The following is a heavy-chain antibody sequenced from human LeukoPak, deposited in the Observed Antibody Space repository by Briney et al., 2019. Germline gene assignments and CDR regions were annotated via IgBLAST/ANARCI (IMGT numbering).Heavy chain of an antibody. CDR3: ARDPRTLNDYGGNSDY. Sequence: GSSVKVSCKASGGTFSSYAISWVRQAPGQGLEWMGGIIPIFGTANYAQKCQGRVTITADESTSTAYMELSSLRSEDAAVYYCARDPRTLNDYGGNSDYWGQGTLVTVSS. J-gene: IGHJ4*02. CDR2: IIPIFGTA. V-gene: IGHV1-69*01. CDR1: GGTFSSYA. D-gene: IGHD4-23*01.